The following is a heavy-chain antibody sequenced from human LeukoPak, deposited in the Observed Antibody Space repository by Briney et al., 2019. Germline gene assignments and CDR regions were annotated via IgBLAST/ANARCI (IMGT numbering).Heavy chain of an antibody. J-gene: IGHJ4*02. V-gene: IGHV3-21*01. CDR3: ARDQGYYDSSGPIDY. CDR1: GFTFSSYS. Sequence: GGSPRLSCAASGFTFSSYSMNWVRQAPGKGLEWVSSISSSSSYIYYADSVKGRFTISRDNAKNSLYLQMNSLRAEDTAVYYCARDQGYYDSSGPIDYWGQGTLVTVSS. D-gene: IGHD3-22*01. CDR2: ISSSSSYI.